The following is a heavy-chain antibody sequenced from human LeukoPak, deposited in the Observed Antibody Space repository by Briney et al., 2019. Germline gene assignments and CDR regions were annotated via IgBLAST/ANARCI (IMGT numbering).Heavy chain of an antibody. CDR2: IYYSGST. Sequence: PSETLSLTCTVSGGSISSYYWSWIRQPPGKGLEWIGYIYYSGSTNYNPSLKSRVTISVDTSKNQFSLKLSSVIAADTAVYYCARGSYSSGWYIPFDYWGQGTLVTVSS. V-gene: IGHV4-59*01. CDR1: GGSISSYY. D-gene: IGHD6-19*01. J-gene: IGHJ4*02. CDR3: ARGSYSSGWYIPFDY.